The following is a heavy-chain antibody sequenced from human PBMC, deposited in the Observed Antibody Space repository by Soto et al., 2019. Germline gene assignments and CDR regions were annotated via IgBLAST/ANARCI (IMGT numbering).Heavy chain of an antibody. CDR3: ARDPQPLNDYGGHDY. CDR2: VHYSGTT. J-gene: IGHJ4*02. D-gene: IGHD4-17*01. CDR1: GGSISTYY. Sequence: PSETLSLTCTVSGGSISTYYWSWIRQPPGKRLEWIGYVHYSGTTIYNPSLKSRVTISLDTSKNQFSLYLQMNSLRAEDTAVYYCARDPQPLNDYGGHDYWGQGTLVTVSS. V-gene: IGHV4-59*12.